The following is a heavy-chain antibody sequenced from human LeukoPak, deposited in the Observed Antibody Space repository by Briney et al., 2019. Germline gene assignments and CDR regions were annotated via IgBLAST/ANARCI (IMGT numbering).Heavy chain of an antibody. CDR2: ISSSSSYI. CDR3: ARGPPVAGTIRGY. Sequence: GGSLRLSCAASGFTFSSYSMNWVRQAPGKGLEWVSSISSSSSYIYYADSVKGRFTISRDNAKNSLYLQMNSLRAEDTAVYYCARGPPVAGTIRGYWGQGTLVTVSS. CDR1: GFTFSSYS. J-gene: IGHJ4*02. D-gene: IGHD6-19*01. V-gene: IGHV3-21*01.